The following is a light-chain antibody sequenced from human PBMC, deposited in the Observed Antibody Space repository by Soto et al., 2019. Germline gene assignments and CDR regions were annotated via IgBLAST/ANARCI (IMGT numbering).Light chain of an antibody. Sequence: EIVMTQSPATLSVSPGERATLSCRASQSVSSNLAWYQQKPGQAPRLLIYGASTRATVIPARFSGSGSGTEFTLTISILQSEDFAVYYCQQYSNWPITFGPGTKVDIK. V-gene: IGKV3-15*01. CDR3: QQYSNWPIT. CDR2: GAS. J-gene: IGKJ3*01. CDR1: QSVSSN.